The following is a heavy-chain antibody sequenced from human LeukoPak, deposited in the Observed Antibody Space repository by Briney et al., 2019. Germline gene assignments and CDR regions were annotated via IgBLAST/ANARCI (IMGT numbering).Heavy chain of an antibody. J-gene: IGHJ4*02. Sequence: PSETLSLTCNVSGGSISSGSYYWGWIRQPPGKGLEWIGSIYYSGSTYYNPSLKSRVTITVDTSKNQFSLKLSSVTAADTAVYYCATGWTTVVTISYWGQGTLVTVSS. D-gene: IGHD4-23*01. V-gene: IGHV4-39*07. CDR1: GGSISSGSYY. CDR2: IYYSGST. CDR3: ATGWTTVVTISY.